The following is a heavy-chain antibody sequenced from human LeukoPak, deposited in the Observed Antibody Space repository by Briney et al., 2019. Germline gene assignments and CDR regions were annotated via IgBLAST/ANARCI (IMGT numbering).Heavy chain of an antibody. D-gene: IGHD6-13*01. CDR3: AKDAIRGYSSSWYGNY. CDR1: GFTFSSYS. J-gene: IGHJ4*02. CDR2: ISCGGGST. V-gene: IGHV3-23*01. Sequence: GGSLRLSCAASGFTFSSYSMSWVRQAPGKGLEWVAAISCGGGSTYYADSVKGRFTISRDNSKNTLYLQMNSLRAEDTAVYYCAKDAIRGYSSSWYGNYWGKGTLVTVSS.